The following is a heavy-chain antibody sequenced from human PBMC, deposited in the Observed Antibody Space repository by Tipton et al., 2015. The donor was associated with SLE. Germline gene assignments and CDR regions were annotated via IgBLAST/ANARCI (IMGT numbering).Heavy chain of an antibody. CDR1: GGSIGSGSYY. J-gene: IGHJ5*02. V-gene: IGHV4-61*09. Sequence: TLSLTCTVSGGSIGSGSYYWSWIRQPAGKGLEWIGHIYTSGSTNYNPSLESRVTISVDTSKNQFSLKLSSVTAADTAVYYCARHVSGSLYQLLNEFDPWGQGTLVTVSS. CDR3: ARHVSGSLYQLLNEFDP. CDR2: IYTSGST. D-gene: IGHD2-2*01.